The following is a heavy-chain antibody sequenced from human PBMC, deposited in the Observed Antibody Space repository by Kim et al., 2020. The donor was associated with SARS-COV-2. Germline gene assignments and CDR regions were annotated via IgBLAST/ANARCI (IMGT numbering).Heavy chain of an antibody. J-gene: IGHJ5*02. CDR3: ARTPARITMIVGRGWSDP. V-gene: IGHV3-48*03. D-gene: IGHD3-22*01. CDR2: ISSSGSTI. Sequence: GGSLRLSCAASGFTFSSYEMNWVRQAPGKGLEWVSYISSSGSTIYYADSVKGRFTISRDNAKNSLYLQMNSLRAEDTAVYYCARTPARITMIVGRGWSDPWGQGTLVTVSS. CDR1: GFTFSSYE.